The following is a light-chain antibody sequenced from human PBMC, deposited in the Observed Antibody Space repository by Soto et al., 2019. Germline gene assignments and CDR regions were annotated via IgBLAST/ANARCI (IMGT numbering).Light chain of an antibody. CDR1: SSNIGSNA. J-gene: IGLJ3*02. V-gene: IGLV1-44*01. CDR3: AAWDDSLNGWV. CDR2: SNN. Sequence: QLVLTQAPSASGTPGQRVTISCSGSSSNIGSNAVNWYQLLPGTAPKLLVYSNNQRPSGVPDRFSGSKSGTSASLVISGLQSEDEADYYCAAWDDSLNGWVFGGGTKVTVL.